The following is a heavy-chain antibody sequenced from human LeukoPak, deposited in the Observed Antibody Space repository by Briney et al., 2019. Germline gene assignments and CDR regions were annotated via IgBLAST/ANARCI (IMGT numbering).Heavy chain of an antibody. CDR1: GGSFSGYY. V-gene: IGHV4-59*01. Sequence: SETLSLSCVVYGGSFSGYYWSWIRQPPGKGLEWIGYVHHSGRTDYNPSLKSRVTTSVDTSKNQVSLKLSSVTAADTAVYSCARSSGSYDYYYYMDVWGKGTTVTVSS. J-gene: IGHJ6*03. CDR2: VHHSGRT. CDR3: ARSSGSYDYYYYMDV. D-gene: IGHD3-22*01.